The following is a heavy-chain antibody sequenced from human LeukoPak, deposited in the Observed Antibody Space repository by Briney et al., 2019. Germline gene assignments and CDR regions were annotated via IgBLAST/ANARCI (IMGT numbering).Heavy chain of an antibody. J-gene: IGHJ4*02. V-gene: IGHV4-30-2*01. D-gene: IGHD3-22*01. CDR2: IYHSGST. CDR3: ARGNGSGYYPGIIDC. Sequence: SQTLSLTCAVSGGSISSGGYSWSWIRQPPVKGLEWIGYIYHSGSTYYNPSLKSRVTISVDRSKNQFSLKLSSVTAADTAVYYCARGNGSGYYPGIIDCWGQGTLVTVSS. CDR1: GGSISSGGYS.